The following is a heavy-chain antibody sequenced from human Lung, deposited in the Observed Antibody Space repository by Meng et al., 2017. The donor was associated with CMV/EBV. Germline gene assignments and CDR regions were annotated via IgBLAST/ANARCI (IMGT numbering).Heavy chain of an antibody. J-gene: IGHJ4*02. CDR1: CGSFSSDS. CDR3: SVRIVGSTFGDY. Sequence: HVEQVESSAEMMNTAASSNDVCKATCGSFSSDSLNQGLQDPGQGRQWMRWINTNNGNPTYSARYTGRFVFSSGTSVSTASLQISSLQTSDNAVVYCSVRIVGSTFGDYWGQGTLVTVSS. V-gene: IGHV7-4-1*02. D-gene: IGHD2-21*01. CDR2: INTNNGNP.